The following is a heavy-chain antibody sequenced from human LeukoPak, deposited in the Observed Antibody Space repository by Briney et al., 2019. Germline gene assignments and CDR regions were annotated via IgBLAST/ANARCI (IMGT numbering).Heavy chain of an antibody. CDR2: TYTGGST. CDR3: AKSGGYSSSWTTFDY. Sequence: QPGGSLRLSCAASGFIVSSNYMTWVRQAPGKGLEWVSVTYTGGSTYYADSVKGRFTISRDNSRNTLYLQMNSLRAEDTAVYYCAKSGGYSSSWTTFDYWGQGTLVTVSS. J-gene: IGHJ4*02. D-gene: IGHD6-13*01. V-gene: IGHV3-53*01. CDR1: GFIVSSNY.